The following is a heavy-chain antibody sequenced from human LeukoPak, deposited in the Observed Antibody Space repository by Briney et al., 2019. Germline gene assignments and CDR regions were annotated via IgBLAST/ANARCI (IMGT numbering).Heavy chain of an antibody. D-gene: IGHD1-7*01. CDR1: GFTFSSYS. V-gene: IGHV3-21*01. CDR3: ARVLGGTLDQGGFDY. Sequence: GSLRLSCAASGFTFSSYSMNWVRQAPGKGLEWVSSISSSSSYIYYADSVKGRFTIYRDNAKNPLYLQMNSLRAEDTAVYYCARVLGGTLDQGGFDYWGQGTLVTVSS. CDR2: ISSSSSYI. J-gene: IGHJ4*02.